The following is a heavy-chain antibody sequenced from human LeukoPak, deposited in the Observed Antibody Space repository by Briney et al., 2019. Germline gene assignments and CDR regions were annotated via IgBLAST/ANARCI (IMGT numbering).Heavy chain of an antibody. CDR3: ARAPDRTYYDFWNGVDY. Sequence: PSGTLSLTCAVSGGSISSSNWWSWVRQPPGKGLEWIGEIYHSGSTNYNPSLKSRVTISVDKSKNQFSLKLSSVTAADTAVYYCARAPDRTYYDFWNGVDYWGQGTLVTVSS. CDR2: IYHSGST. J-gene: IGHJ4*02. CDR1: GGSISSSNW. D-gene: IGHD3-3*01. V-gene: IGHV4-4*02.